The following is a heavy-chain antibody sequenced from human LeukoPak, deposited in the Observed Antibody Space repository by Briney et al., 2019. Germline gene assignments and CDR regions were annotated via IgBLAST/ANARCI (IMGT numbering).Heavy chain of an antibody. Sequence: SETLSLTCTVSGGSISSGGYYWSWIRQHPGKGLEWIGYIYHSGSTYYNPSLKSRVTISVDTSKNQFSLKLSSVTAADTAVYYCARVTDSGWYYFDYWGQGTLVTVSS. V-gene: IGHV4-31*03. CDR1: GGSISSGGYY. D-gene: IGHD6-19*01. CDR3: ARVTDSGWYYFDY. CDR2: IYHSGST. J-gene: IGHJ4*02.